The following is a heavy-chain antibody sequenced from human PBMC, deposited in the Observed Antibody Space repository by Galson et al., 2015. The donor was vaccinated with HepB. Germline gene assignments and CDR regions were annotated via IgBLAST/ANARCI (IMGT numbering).Heavy chain of an antibody. D-gene: IGHD6-19*01. J-gene: IGHJ3*02. CDR2: IYYTGST. CDR3: ASSGSYDAFDI. CDR1: GGSIRSGGHY. V-gene: IGHV4-31*03. Sequence: TLSLTCTVSGGSIRSGGHYWNWIRQHPGKGLEWIGYIYYTGSTYYNPSLNSRVIMSVDTSKNQFSLKLTSVTAADTAMYYCASSGSYDAFDIWGQGTMVTVSS.